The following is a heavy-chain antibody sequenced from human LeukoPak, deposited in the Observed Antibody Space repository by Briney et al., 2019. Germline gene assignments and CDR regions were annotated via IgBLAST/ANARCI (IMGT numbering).Heavy chain of an antibody. CDR3: AKDFGVVVPAAMSY. V-gene: IGHV3-23*01. CDR1: GFTFSDYY. Sequence: GGSLRLSCAASGFTFSDYYMSWIRQAPGKGLEWVSAISGSGGSTYYADSVKGRFTISRDNSKNTLYLQMNSLRAEDTAVYYCAKDFGVVVPAAMSYWGQGTLVTVSS. J-gene: IGHJ4*02. D-gene: IGHD2-2*01. CDR2: ISGSGGST.